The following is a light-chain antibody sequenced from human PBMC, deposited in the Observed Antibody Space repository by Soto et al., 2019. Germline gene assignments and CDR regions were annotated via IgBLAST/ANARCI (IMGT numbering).Light chain of an antibody. CDR1: QSVSSY. J-gene: IGKJ3*01. Sequence: DIQMTQSPSSLSASVGDRVTITCRASQSVSSYLKWYQQKPGKAPKLLIYAASSLQSGVPSRFSDSGSATDFTLTISSLQPEDFETYYCQQSYSTPFTCRPGTKVDIK. CDR3: QQSYSTPFT. CDR2: AAS. V-gene: IGKV1-39*01.